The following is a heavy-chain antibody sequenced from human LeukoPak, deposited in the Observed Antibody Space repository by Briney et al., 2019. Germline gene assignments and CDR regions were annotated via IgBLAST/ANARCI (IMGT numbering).Heavy chain of an antibody. V-gene: IGHV5-51*01. CDR2: IYPGDSDT. CDR3: ARLSILPGSSASLVSTNNRHFDY. D-gene: IGHD3-16*01. Sequence: GESLKISCHGSGYSFTSYWIGWVRQVPGKGLGWMGIIYPGDSDTRYSPSFQGKVTISADKSISTAYLQWSSLKASDTAMYYCARLSILPGSSASLVSTNNRHFDYWGQGTLVTVSS. CDR1: GYSFTSYW. J-gene: IGHJ4*02.